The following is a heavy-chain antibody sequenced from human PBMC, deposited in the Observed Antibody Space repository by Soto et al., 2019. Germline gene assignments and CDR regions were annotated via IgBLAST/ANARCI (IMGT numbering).Heavy chain of an antibody. CDR1: GYTFTSYD. CDR3: ARVEIAVAVNY. J-gene: IGHJ4*02. V-gene: IGHV1-18*01. D-gene: IGHD6-19*01. CDR2: ISAYNGNT. Sequence: GASVKVSCKASGYTFTSYDINWVRQATGQGLEWMGWISAYNGNTNYAQKLQGRVTMTTDTSTSTAYMELRSLRSDDTAVYYCARVEIAVAVNYWGQGTLVTVSS.